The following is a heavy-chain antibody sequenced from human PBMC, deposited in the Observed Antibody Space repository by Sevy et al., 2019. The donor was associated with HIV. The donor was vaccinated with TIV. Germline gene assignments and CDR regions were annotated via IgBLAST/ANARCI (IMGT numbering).Heavy chain of an antibody. Sequence: GGSLRLSCAASGFTFSSYSMNWVRQAPGKGLEWVSSISSSSSYIYYADSVKGRFTISRDNAKNSLYMHMNSLRAEDTAVYYCARDNLVVYAIRAFDIWGQGTMVTVSS. CDR3: ARDNLVVYAIRAFDI. V-gene: IGHV3-21*01. CDR2: ISSSSSYI. J-gene: IGHJ3*02. CDR1: GFTFSSYS. D-gene: IGHD2-8*01.